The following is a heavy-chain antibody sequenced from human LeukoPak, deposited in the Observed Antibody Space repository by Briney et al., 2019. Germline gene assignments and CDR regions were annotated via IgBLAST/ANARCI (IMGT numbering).Heavy chain of an antibody. V-gene: IGHV3-21*01. D-gene: IGHD6-13*01. J-gene: IGHJ5*02. CDR1: GFTFSSYS. CDR2: ISSISSYI. CDR3: ARELVAAASYNWFDP. Sequence: PGGSLRLSCAASGFTFSSYSMNWVRQAPGKGLEWVSSISSISSYIYYADSVKGRFTISRDNAKNSLYLQMNSLRAEDTAVYYCARELVAAASYNWFDPWGQGTLVTVSS.